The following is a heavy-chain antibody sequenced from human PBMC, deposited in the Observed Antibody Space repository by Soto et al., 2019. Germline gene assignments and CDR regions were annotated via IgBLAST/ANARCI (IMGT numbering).Heavy chain of an antibody. Sequence: PGGSLRLSCAASGFTFSSYGMHWVRQAPGKGLEWVSSISSGSGYIYYADSVKGRFTISRDNAKNSLYLQMNSLRAEDTAVYYCASSPTSGPYFFDCWGQGTLVTVSS. V-gene: IGHV3-21*01. CDR1: GFTFSSYG. CDR2: ISSGSGYI. J-gene: IGHJ4*02. D-gene: IGHD1-1*01. CDR3: ASSPTSGPYFFDC.